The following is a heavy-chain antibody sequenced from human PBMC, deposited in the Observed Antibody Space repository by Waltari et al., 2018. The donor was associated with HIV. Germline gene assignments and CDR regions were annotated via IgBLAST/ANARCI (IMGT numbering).Heavy chain of an antibody. Sequence: EVQLVESGGGLVQPGGSQRLSCEASGFTFSSFWMHWVRQLPGKGLEWVERISRGGRATTYMDSVKGRFTVSRDNAKNTLSLQMNSLRAEDTAVYYCARGVTVATITPFDQWGQGTLVTVSS. CDR3: ARGVTVATITPFDQ. CDR1: GFTFSSFW. CDR2: ISRGGRAT. J-gene: IGHJ4*02. V-gene: IGHV3-74*01. D-gene: IGHD5-12*01.